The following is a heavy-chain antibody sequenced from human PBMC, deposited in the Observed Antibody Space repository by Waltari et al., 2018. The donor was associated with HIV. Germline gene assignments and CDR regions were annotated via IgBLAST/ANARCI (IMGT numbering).Heavy chain of an antibody. CDR3: AGSSLYDIIGYFVY. CDR1: GGSVTSSSYY. D-gene: IGHD3-22*01. V-gene: IGHV4-61*01. Sequence: QVQLQESGPGLVKPSETLSLTCTVSGGSVTSSSYYLTWIRQPPGKGLGCIGYMYYSGSTNYHPSRKSRVTNSADTSKNQFSLKLNSVTAADTAVYYCAGSSLYDIIGYFVYWGQGTLVTVSS. CDR2: MYYSGST. J-gene: IGHJ4*02.